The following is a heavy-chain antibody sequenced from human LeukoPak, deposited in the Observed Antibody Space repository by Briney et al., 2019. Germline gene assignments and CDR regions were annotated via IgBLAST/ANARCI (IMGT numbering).Heavy chain of an antibody. J-gene: IGHJ5*02. CDR1: GYTFTSNY. V-gene: IGHV1-69*13. CDR2: IIPIFGTA. Sequence: SVKVSCKASGYTFTSNYIHWVRQAPGQGLEWMGGIIPIFGTANYAQKFQGRVTITADESTSTAYMELSSLRSEDTAVYYCARDGTIFGVGGQNWFDPWGQGTLVTVSS. D-gene: IGHD3-3*01. CDR3: ARDGTIFGVGGQNWFDP.